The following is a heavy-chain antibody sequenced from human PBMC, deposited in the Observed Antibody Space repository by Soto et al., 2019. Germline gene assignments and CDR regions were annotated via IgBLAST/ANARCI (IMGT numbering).Heavy chain of an antibody. J-gene: IGHJ6*02. Sequence: GGPLRLSCAASGFTVSSNYMSWVRQAPGKGLEWVSVIYSGGSTYYADSVKGRFTISRDNSKNTLYLQMNSLRAEDTAVYYCARDRYGDYYYYGMDVWGQGTTVTVSS. CDR2: IYSGGST. CDR1: GFTVSSNY. D-gene: IGHD4-17*01. CDR3: ARDRYGDYYYYGMDV. V-gene: IGHV3-53*01.